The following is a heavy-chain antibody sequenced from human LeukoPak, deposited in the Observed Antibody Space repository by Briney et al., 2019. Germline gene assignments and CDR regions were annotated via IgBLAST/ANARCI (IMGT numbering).Heavy chain of an antibody. V-gene: IGHV1-46*01. Sequence: GASVKVSCKASGYTFTSYYMHWVRQAPGQGLEWMGIINPSGGSTSYAQKFQGRVTMTRYTSTSTVYMELSSLRSEDTAVYYCARLGRPLRRLGAGPNILTGYDYWGQGTLVTVSS. CDR2: INPSGGST. J-gene: IGHJ4*02. CDR1: GYTFTSYY. D-gene: IGHD3-9*01. CDR3: ARLGRPLRRLGAGPNILTGYDY.